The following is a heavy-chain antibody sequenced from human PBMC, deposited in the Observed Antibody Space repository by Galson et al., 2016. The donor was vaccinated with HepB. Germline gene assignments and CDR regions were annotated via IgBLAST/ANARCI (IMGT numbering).Heavy chain of an antibody. D-gene: IGHD6-19*01. CDR3: ARGAGSLDY. V-gene: IGHV1-18*01. Sequence: SVKVSCKASGYTFTSFGLTWVRQAPGQGLECVGWISAYNGKTYYARKLQGRVTMTTDTFTTIAYMELRSLKSDDTAVYYCARGAGSLDYWGQGTLITVSS. CDR1: GYTFTSFG. J-gene: IGHJ4*02. CDR2: ISAYNGKT.